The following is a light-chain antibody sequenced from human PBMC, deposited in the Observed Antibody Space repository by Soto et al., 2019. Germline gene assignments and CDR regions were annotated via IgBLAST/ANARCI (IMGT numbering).Light chain of an antibody. CDR2: DVS. CDR1: SSDVGGYNY. V-gene: IGLV2-14*01. Sequence: QSVLTQPASVSGSPGQSITISCTETSSDVGGYNYVSWYQQHPGKAPKLMIYDVSNRPSGVSNRFSGSKSGNTASLTISGLQAEDEADYYCSSYTSSSTHNYVFGTGTKVTVL. J-gene: IGLJ1*01. CDR3: SSYTSSSTHNYV.